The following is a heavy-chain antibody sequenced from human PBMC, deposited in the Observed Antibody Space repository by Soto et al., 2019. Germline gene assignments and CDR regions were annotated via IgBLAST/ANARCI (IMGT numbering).Heavy chain of an antibody. CDR3: AKQGIEVAGTDYFDY. CDR2: ISHDGSKA. D-gene: IGHD6-19*01. CDR1: GFIFRSYG. Sequence: PGGSLRLSCAASGFIFRSYGVHWVRRAPGKGLEWVAVISHDGSKAYYADAVNGRFTISRDNAKNTVYLQMNSLRPEDTAVYYCAKQGIEVAGTDYFDYWGQGAQVTVSS. J-gene: IGHJ4*02. V-gene: IGHV3-30*18.